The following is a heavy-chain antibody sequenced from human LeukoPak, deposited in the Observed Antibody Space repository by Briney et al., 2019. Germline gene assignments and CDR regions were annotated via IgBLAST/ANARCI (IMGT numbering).Heavy chain of an antibody. V-gene: IGHV3-23*01. CDR3: AKRRGKPAVYTGDAFDI. CDR2: ISGSGGST. D-gene: IGHD2-2*01. J-gene: IGHJ3*02. CDR1: GFTFSSYA. Sequence: GGSLRLSCAASGFTFSSYAMSWVRQAPGKGLEGVSDISGSGGSTYYADSVKGRFTISRDNSKNTLYLQMNSLRAEDTAVYYCAKRRGKPAVYTGDAFDIWGQGTMVTVSS.